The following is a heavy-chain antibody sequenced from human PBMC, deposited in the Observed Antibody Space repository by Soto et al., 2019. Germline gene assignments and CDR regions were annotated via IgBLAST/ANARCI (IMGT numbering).Heavy chain of an antibody. CDR1: GFTFSSYW. CDR2: IKQDGSEK. V-gene: IGHV3-7*03. J-gene: IGHJ2*01. CDR3: ARAGASSSLHWYFDL. Sequence: EVQLVESGGGLVQPGGSLRLSCAASGFTFSSYWMSWVRQAPGKGLEWVANIKQDGSEKYYVDSVKGRCTISRDNAKNSLYLQMNSLRAEDTAVYYCARAGASSSLHWYFDLWGRGTLVTVSS. D-gene: IGHD6-6*01.